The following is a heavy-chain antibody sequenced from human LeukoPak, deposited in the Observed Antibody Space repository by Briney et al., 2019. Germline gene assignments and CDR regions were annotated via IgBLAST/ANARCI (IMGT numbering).Heavy chain of an antibody. V-gene: IGHV1-2*02. CDR3: ARFFEAAAGFSYYFDY. J-gene: IGHJ4*02. Sequence: ASVKVSCKASGYTFTGYYMHWVRQAPGQGLEWMGWINPNSGGTNYAQKFQGRVTMTRGTSISTAYMELSRLRSDDTAVYYCARFFEAAAGFSYYFDYWGQGTLVTVSS. CDR1: GYTFTGYY. CDR2: INPNSGGT. D-gene: IGHD6-13*01.